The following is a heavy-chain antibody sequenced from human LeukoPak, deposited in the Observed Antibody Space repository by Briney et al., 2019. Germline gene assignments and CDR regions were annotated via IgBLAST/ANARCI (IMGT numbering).Heavy chain of an antibody. J-gene: IGHJ6*04. CDR2: IYPGDSDT. Sequence: GESLKISWKGSGYSFTSYWNGWVRQIPGKGLEWIGIIYPGDSDTRYSPSFQGQVTISADKSISTAYLQWSSLKASDTAMYYCARDIAVAGTTYYGMDVWGKGTTVTVSS. D-gene: IGHD6-19*01. CDR1: GYSFTSYW. CDR3: ARDIAVAGTTYYGMDV. V-gene: IGHV5-51*01.